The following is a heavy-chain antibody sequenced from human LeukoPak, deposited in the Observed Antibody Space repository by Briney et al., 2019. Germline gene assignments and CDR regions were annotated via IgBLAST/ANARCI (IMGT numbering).Heavy chain of an antibody. Sequence: GGSLRLSCAASGFIFGKYWMSWVRQAPGKGLEWVANIKLDGSEKNYVDSVKGRFTISRDNTKNSLYLQMNSLRAEDTAVYYCARDPLWYGDYDLYFDYWGQGTLVTVSS. J-gene: IGHJ4*02. D-gene: IGHD4-17*01. CDR1: GFIFGKYW. CDR3: ARDPLWYGDYDLYFDY. V-gene: IGHV3-7*03. CDR2: IKLDGSEK.